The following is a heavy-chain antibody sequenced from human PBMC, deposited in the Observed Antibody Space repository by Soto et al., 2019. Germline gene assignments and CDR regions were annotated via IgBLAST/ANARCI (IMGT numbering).Heavy chain of an antibody. CDR3: ARQGSNGAYYYYGMDV. D-gene: IGHD3-16*01. CDR2: IDPSDSYT. V-gene: IGHV5-10-1*01. Sequence: GESLKISCKGSGYSFTSYWISWVRQMPGKGLEWMGRIDPSDSYTNYSPSFQGHVTISADKSNSTAYLQWSSLKASDTAMYYCARQGSNGAYYYYGMDVWGQGITVTVSS. J-gene: IGHJ6*02. CDR1: GYSFTSYW.